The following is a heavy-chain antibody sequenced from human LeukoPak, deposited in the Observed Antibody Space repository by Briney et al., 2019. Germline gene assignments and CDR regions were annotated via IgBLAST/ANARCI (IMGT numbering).Heavy chain of an antibody. CDR1: GGTSNSHA. V-gene: IGHV1-69*04. J-gene: IGHJ4*02. CDR2: IIPNLGTT. CDR3: ATTNDGGGYQWGDFFDF. D-gene: IGHD3-22*01. Sequence: SVKVSCKASGGTSNSHAVSWVRQAPGQGLEWMGRIIPNLGTTNRAQNFQDRVTLTADKSTNTAYMELTSLTSDDTAVYYCATTNDGGGYQWGDFFDFWGQGTLVTVSS.